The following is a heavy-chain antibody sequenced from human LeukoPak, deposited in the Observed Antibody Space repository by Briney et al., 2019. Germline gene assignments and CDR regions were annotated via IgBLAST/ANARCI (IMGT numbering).Heavy chain of an antibody. D-gene: IGHD3-3*01. J-gene: IGHJ1*01. V-gene: IGHV3-30*02. CDR3: AKAPRDFWSGYAIQDEYFQH. CDR2: IRYDGSNK. CDR1: GLTFSSYG. Sequence: PGGSLRLSCAASGLTFSSYGMHWVRQAPGKGLEWVACIRYDGSNKYYADSVKGRFTISRDNSKNTLYLQMNSLRAEDTAVYYCAKAPRDFWSGYAIQDEYFQHWGQGTLVTVSS.